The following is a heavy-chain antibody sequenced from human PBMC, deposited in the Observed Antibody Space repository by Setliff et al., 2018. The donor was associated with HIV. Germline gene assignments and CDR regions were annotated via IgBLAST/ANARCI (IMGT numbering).Heavy chain of an antibody. CDR1: GYSISSGYY. V-gene: IGHV4-38-2*01. Sequence: PSETLSLTCAVSGYSISSGYYWGWIRQPPGKGLEWIGSIYHSGSTYYNPSLKSRVPISVDTSKNQFSLKLRSVTAADTAVYYCARHEGRAGWFDPWGQGILVTVSS. J-gene: IGHJ5*02. CDR3: ARHEGRAGWFDP. CDR2: IYHSGST.